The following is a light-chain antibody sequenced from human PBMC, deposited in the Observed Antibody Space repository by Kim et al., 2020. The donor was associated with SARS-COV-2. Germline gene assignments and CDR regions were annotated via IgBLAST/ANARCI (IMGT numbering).Light chain of an antibody. CDR2: DVS. J-gene: IGLJ3*02. V-gene: IGLV2-14*03. CDR3: SSYTSSNTWV. CDR1: SSDVSGYNF. Sequence: QSALTQPASVSGSPGQSITISCTGTSSDVSGYNFVSWYQQHPGKAPQLMIYDVSKRPSGVSNRFSGSKSGNTASLTISGLQAEDEADYYCSSYTSSNTWVFGGGTQLTVL.